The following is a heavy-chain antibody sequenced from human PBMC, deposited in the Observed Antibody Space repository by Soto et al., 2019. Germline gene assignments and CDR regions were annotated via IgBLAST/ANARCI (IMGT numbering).Heavy chain of an antibody. D-gene: IGHD4-17*01. CDR3: ARGPLRRQLDY. CDR2: IWYDGSNK. J-gene: IGHJ4*02. V-gene: IGHV3-33*01. CDR1: GFTFSSYG. Sequence: QVQLVESGGGVVQPGRSLRLSCAASGFTFSSYGMHWVRQAPGKGLEWVAVIWYDGSNKYYADSVKGRFTISRDNSKNTLYLQMNSLRAEDTAVYYCARGPLRRQLDYWGQGTLVTVSS.